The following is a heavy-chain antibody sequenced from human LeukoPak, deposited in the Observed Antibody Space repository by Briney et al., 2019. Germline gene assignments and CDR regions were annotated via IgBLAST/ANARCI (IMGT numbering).Heavy chain of an antibody. CDR3: ARDPSFCGGDCYSLPYDY. D-gene: IGHD2-21*02. Sequence: PGGSLRLSCAASRFTFSSYSMNWVRQAPGKGLEWVSSISSSSSYIYYADSVKGRFTISRDNSKNTLYLQMNSLRAEDTAVYYCARDPSFCGGDCYSLPYDYWGQGTLVTVSS. J-gene: IGHJ4*02. CDR1: RFTFSSYS. CDR2: ISSSSSYI. V-gene: IGHV3-21*01.